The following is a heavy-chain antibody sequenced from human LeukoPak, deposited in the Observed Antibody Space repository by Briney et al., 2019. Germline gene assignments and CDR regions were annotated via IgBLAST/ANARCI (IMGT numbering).Heavy chain of an antibody. Sequence: PGGSLRLSCAASGFTFSSYCMNWVRQAPGKGLEWVAFIRYDGSNKYYADSVKGRFTISRDNSKNTVYLQMNSLRPEDTAVYYCAKAEGAVAGTPDMWGKGTLVTVSS. CDR1: GFTFSSYC. J-gene: IGHJ4*02. CDR3: AKAEGAVAGTPDM. V-gene: IGHV3-30*02. CDR2: IRYDGSNK. D-gene: IGHD6-19*01.